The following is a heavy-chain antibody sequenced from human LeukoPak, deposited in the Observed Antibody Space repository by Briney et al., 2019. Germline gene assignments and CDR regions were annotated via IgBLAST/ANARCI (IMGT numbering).Heavy chain of an antibody. CDR2: ISGSGGST. D-gene: IGHD2-2*01. Sequence: GGSLRLSCAVSGFTFSSYAMSWVRQAPGKGLEWVSAISGSGGSTYYADSVKGRFTIPRDNSKNTLYLQMNSLRAEDTAVYYCAKPAARYYYYYYMDVWGKGTTVTVSS. CDR1: GFTFSSYA. V-gene: IGHV3-23*01. CDR3: AKPAARYYYYYYMDV. J-gene: IGHJ6*03.